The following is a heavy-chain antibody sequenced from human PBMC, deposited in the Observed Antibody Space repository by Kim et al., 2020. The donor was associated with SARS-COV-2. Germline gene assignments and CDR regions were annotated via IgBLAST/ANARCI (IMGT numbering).Heavy chain of an antibody. J-gene: IGHJ2*01. D-gene: IGHD3-16*01. Sequence: SYAQKFQGRVTMTRDTSTSTVYMELSSLRSEDTAVYYCARDFWGKSYFDLWGRGTLVTVSS. V-gene: IGHV1-46*01. CDR3: ARDFWGKSYFDL.